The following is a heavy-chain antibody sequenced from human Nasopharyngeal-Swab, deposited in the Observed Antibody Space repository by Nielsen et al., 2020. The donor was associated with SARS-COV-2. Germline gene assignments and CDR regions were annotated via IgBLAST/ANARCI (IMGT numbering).Heavy chain of an antibody. CDR3: AQSSTSLTYYYDSSGYLLQGWFDP. D-gene: IGHD3-22*01. CDR1: GYTLTELS. V-gene: IGHV1-24*01. CDR2: FDPEDGET. J-gene: IGHJ5*02. Sequence: ASVTLSCKVSGYTLTELSMHWVRQAPGKGLEWMGGFDPEDGETIYAQKFQGRVTMTEDTSTDTAYMELSSLRSEDTAVYYCAQSSTSLTYYYDSSGYLLQGWFDPWGQGTLVTVSS.